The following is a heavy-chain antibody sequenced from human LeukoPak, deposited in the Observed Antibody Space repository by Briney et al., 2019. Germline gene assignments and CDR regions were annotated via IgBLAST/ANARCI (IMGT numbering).Heavy chain of an antibody. CDR1: GFTFSSYW. CDR3: ARDLGQYYDTSDNWFDP. V-gene: IGHV3-74*01. Sequence: GGSLRLSCAASGFTFSSYWMHWVRQAPGKGLVWVSRINSDGSSTSYADSVKGRFTISRDNAKNTLYLQMNSLRAEDTAVYYCARDLGQYYDTSDNWFDPWGQGTLVTVSS. D-gene: IGHD3-22*01. J-gene: IGHJ5*02. CDR2: INSDGSST.